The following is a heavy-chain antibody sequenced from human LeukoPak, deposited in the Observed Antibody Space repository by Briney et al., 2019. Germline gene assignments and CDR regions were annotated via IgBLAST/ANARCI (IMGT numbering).Heavy chain of an antibody. J-gene: IGHJ4*02. CDR2: SYSGGST. CDR3: ARLIGAADHFDC. Sequence: GGSLGLSCAACGFTVSSDYMIWGRQAPVKGLEWVSVSYSGGSTYYADSVKGRFTISRYNFKNTLYLQMNSLRAEDRAVYYCARLIGAADHFDCWGRGTLVTVSS. CDR1: GFTVSSDY. D-gene: IGHD6-13*01. V-gene: IGHV3-53*04.